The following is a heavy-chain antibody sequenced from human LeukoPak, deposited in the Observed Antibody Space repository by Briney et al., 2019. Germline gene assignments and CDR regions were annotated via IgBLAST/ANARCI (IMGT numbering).Heavy chain of an antibody. CDR3: ARVTEWNDFDY. V-gene: IGHV4-39*07. CDR2: FYYSGNT. D-gene: IGHD1-1*01. CDR1: GGSLSSSNYY. Sequence: SETLSLTCSVSGGSLSSSNYYWGWIRQPPGKGLEWIGNFYYSGNTYYNPSLKSRVTISVDTSKNQFSLKLSSVTAADTAVYYCARVTEWNDFDYWGQGTLVTVSS. J-gene: IGHJ4*02.